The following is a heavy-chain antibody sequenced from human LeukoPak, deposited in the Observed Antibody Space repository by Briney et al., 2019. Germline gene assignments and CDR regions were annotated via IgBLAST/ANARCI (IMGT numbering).Heavy chain of an antibody. CDR1: GFTFDDYA. V-gene: IGHV3-9*01. CDR3: AKGSGVQWLVRWDDAFDI. CDR2: ISWNSGSI. J-gene: IGHJ3*02. Sequence: SLRLSCAASGFTFDDYAMHWVRQAPGKGLEWVSGISWNSGSIGYADSVKGRFTISRDNAKNSLYLQMNSLRAEDTALYYCAKGSGVQWLVRWDDAFDIWGQGTMVTVSS. D-gene: IGHD6-19*01.